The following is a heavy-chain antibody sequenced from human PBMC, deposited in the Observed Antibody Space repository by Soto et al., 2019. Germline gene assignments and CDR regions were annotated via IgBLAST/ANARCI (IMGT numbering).Heavy chain of an antibody. CDR2: IRSKAYGGTT. Sequence: PGGSLRLSCTASGFTFGDYAMSWFRQAPGKGLEWVGFIRSKAYGGTTEYAASVKGRFTISRDDSKSIAYLQMNSLKTEDTAVYYCTITITMIVVVPGAFDIWGQGTMVTVSS. CDR1: GFTFGDYA. V-gene: IGHV3-49*03. D-gene: IGHD3-22*01. J-gene: IGHJ3*02. CDR3: TITITMIVVVPGAFDI.